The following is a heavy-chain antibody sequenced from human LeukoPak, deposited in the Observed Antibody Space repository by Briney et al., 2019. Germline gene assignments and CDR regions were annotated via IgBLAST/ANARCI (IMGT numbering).Heavy chain of an antibody. J-gene: IGHJ6*03. CDR3: ARGQLSSSYYYYYMDV. V-gene: IGHV7-4-1*02. D-gene: IGHD5-18*01. CDR1: GYTFTSYA. CDR2: INTNTGNP. Sequence: GASVKVSCKASGYTFTSYAMNWVRQAPGQGLEWMGWINTNTGNPTYAQGFTGRFVFSLDTSVSTAYLQISSLKAEDTAVYYCARGQLSSSYYYYYMDVWGKGTTVTVSS.